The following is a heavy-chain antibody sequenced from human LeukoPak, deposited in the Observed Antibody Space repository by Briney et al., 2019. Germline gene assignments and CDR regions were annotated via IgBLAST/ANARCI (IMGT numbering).Heavy chain of an antibody. J-gene: IGHJ4*02. CDR1: GFTFSRSW. V-gene: IGHV3-7*05. D-gene: IGHD2-8*01. CDR2: IKQDGSEK. CDR3: ARDSAHNAFDY. Sequence: PGGSLRLSRAASGFTFSRSWMTWVRQAPGKGLEWVANIKQDGSEKNYVDSVRGRFTISRDNAKNSLYLQMNSLRAEDTAMYYCARDSAHNAFDYWGQGTLVTVSS.